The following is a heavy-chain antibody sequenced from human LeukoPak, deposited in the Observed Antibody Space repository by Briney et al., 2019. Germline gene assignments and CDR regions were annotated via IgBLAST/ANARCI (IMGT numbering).Heavy chain of an antibody. D-gene: IGHD6-19*01. Sequence: PGGSLGLSCAAPGFTFSSYGMHWVRQAPGKGLEWVAVISYDGSNKYYADSVKGRFTISRDNSKNTLYLQMTSLRADDTAVYYCARVGKNGWDFDHWGQGTLVTVSS. CDR3: ARVGKNGWDFDH. V-gene: IGHV3-30*03. CDR2: ISYDGSNK. J-gene: IGHJ4*02. CDR1: GFTFSSYG.